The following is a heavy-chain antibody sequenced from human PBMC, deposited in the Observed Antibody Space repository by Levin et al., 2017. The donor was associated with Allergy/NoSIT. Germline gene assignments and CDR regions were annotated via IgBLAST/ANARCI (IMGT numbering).Heavy chain of an antibody. CDR2: INPSGGST. Sequence: ASVKVSCKASGYTFTSYFMHWVRQAPGQGLEWMGIINPSGGSTAYAQKFQGRVTMTRDTSTSTVYMELSSLRSEDTAVYYCAKDEAEHSYGQGYGLDIWGQGTTVTVSS. V-gene: IGHV1-46*01. J-gene: IGHJ6*02. D-gene: IGHD5-18*01. CDR1: GYTFTSYF. CDR3: AKDEAEHSYGQGYGLDI.